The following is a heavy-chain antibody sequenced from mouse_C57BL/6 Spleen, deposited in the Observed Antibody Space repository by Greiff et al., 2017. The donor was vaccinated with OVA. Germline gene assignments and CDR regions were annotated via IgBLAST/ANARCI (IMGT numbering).Heavy chain of an antibody. D-gene: IGHD1-1*01. CDR3: ARVRNYYGSRDAMDY. J-gene: IGHJ4*01. V-gene: IGHV1-63*01. Sequence: QVQLQQSGAELVRPGTSVKMSCKASGYTFTNYWIGWAKQRPGHGLEWIGDIYPGGGYTNYNENFKGKATLTADKSSSTAYMQFSSLTSEDSAIYYCARVRNYYGSRDAMDYWGQGTSVTVSA. CDR2: IYPGGGYT. CDR1: GYTFTNYW.